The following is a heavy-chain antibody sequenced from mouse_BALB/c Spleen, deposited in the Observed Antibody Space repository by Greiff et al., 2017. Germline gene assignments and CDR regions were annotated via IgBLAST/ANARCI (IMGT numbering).Heavy chain of an antibody. D-gene: IGHD2-4*01. Sequence: EVKLMESGGGLVQPGGSLKLSCAASGFTFSSYGMSWVRQTPDKRLELVATINSNGGSTYYPDSVKGRFTISRDNAKNTLYLQMSSLKSEDTAMYYCAREGGLRLSWFAYWGQGTLVTVSA. V-gene: IGHV5-6-3*01. J-gene: IGHJ3*01. CDR1: GFTFSSYG. CDR2: INSNGGST. CDR3: AREGGLRLSWFAY.